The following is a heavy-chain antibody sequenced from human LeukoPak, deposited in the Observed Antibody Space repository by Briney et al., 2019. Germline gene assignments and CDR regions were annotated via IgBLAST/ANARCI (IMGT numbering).Heavy chain of an antibody. J-gene: IGHJ4*02. CDR1: GGTFSSYA. D-gene: IGHD3-22*01. Sequence: ASVKVSCKASGGTFSSYAISWVRQAPGQGLEWMGIINPSGGSTSYAQKFQGRVTMTRDTSTSTVYMELSSLRSEDTAVYYCASYDSSGYYLDYWGQGTLVTVSS. V-gene: IGHV1-46*01. CDR3: ASYDSSGYYLDY. CDR2: INPSGGST.